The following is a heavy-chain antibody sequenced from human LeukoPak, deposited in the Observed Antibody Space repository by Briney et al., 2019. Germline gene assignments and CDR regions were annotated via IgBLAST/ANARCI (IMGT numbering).Heavy chain of an antibody. Sequence: GGSLRLSCVVSGFTFSGYSMNWVRQAPGKGLEWISYISGSGNTIFYTDAMKGRFTVSRDNAKNSLYLQMNSLRAEDAAVYYCARDFVGAFDYWGQGTLVTVSS. CDR3: ARDFVGAFDY. D-gene: IGHD1-26*01. CDR1: GFTFSGYS. CDR2: ISGSGNTI. J-gene: IGHJ4*02. V-gene: IGHV3-48*04.